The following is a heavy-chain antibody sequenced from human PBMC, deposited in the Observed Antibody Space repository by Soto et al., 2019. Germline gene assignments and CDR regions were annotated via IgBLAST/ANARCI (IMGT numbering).Heavy chain of an antibody. J-gene: IGHJ4*02. Sequence: PGESLKISCKTSGYTFSGHWISWVRQVPGKGLQWMGNIDPSDSYINYNPAFRGHVTFSVDKSSSTAYLHWRSLGPSDTAIYYCARHGAAIWLGYRGQGTLVTISS. V-gene: IGHV5-10-1*01. CDR2: IDPSDSYI. CDR1: GYTFSGHW. CDR3: ARHGAAIWLGY. D-gene: IGHD6-19*01.